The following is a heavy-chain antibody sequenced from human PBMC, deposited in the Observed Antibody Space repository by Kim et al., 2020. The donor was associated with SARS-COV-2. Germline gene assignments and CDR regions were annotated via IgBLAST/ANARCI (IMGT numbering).Heavy chain of an antibody. CDR2: IYYSGST. V-gene: IGHV4-39*01. J-gene: IGHJ6*02. Sequence: SETLSLTCTVSGGSISSSSYYWGWIRQPPGKGLEWIGSIYYSGSTYYNPSLKSRVTISVDTSKNQFSLKLSSVTAADTAVYYCASQAYDSSGYHLDHYYGMDVWGQGTTVTVSS. D-gene: IGHD3-22*01. CDR3: ASQAYDSSGYHLDHYYGMDV. CDR1: GGSISSSSYY.